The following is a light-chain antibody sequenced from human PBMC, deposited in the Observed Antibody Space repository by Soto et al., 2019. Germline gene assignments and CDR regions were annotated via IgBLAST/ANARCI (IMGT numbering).Light chain of an antibody. V-gene: IGKV3D-20*02. CDR1: QSVSSRY. CDR2: ATS. CDR3: QQYKDWPTT. J-gene: IGKJ1*01. Sequence: EMVLTQSPATVSLSPGGIATPSFRASQSVSSRYLAWYQQKSGQAPRLLIYATSSRATDIPDRFIGYGSGTDFTLTITSLQSEDFGVYYCQQYKDWPTTFGQGTKVDIK.